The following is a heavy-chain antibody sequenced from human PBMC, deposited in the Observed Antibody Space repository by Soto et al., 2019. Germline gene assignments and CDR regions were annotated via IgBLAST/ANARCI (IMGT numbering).Heavy chain of an antibody. D-gene: IGHD3-22*01. CDR1: GFTFSSYA. Sequence: EVQLLESGGGLVQPGGSLRHSCAASGFTFSSYAMSWVRQAPGKGLEWVSAISGSGGSTYYADSVKGRFTISRDNSKNTLYLQMNSLRAEDTAVYYCAKDRTPYYYDSTPYYFDYWGQGTLVTVSS. J-gene: IGHJ4*02. CDR3: AKDRTPYYYDSTPYYFDY. V-gene: IGHV3-23*01. CDR2: ISGSGGST.